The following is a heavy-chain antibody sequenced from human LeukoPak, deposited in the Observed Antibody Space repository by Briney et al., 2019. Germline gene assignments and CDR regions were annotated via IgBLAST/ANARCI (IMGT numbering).Heavy chain of an antibody. CDR1: GGSISSGADY. Sequence: SQTLSLTCTVSGGSISSGADYWSWIRQHPGKGLEWIGYISYSGSTYYNPSLKTRLTISVDTSKNQFSLKLDPVTAADTAFYYCARADMATVFDFWGRGTLVIVSS. CDR2: ISYSGST. D-gene: IGHD5-24*01. J-gene: IGHJ4*02. V-gene: IGHV4-31*03. CDR3: ARADMATVFDF.